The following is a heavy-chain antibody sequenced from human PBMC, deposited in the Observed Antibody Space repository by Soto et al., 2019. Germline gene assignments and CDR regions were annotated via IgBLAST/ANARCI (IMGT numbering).Heavy chain of an antibody. CDR1: GYRFANYW. V-gene: IGHV5-51*01. J-gene: IGHJ5*02. CDR2: IYPDDSDT. CDR3: ARFPSGRDPNWFDP. D-gene: IGHD1-26*01. Sequence: PGASLKISCKASGYRFANYWIGWVRQMPGKGLELMGIIYPDDSDTRYSPSFQGQVTISADKSITTAYLQWSSLKASDTAMYYCARFPSGRDPNWFDPWGQGTLVTVSS.